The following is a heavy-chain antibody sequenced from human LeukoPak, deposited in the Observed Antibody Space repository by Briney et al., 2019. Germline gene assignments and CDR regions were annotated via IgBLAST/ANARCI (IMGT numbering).Heavy chain of an antibody. CDR1: GGTFSSYA. J-gene: IGHJ4*02. CDR3: AREIKLPRGYSGYDPPLYYFDY. Sequence: SVKVSCKASGGTFSSYAISWVRQAPGQGLEWMGGIIPIFGTANYAQKFQGRATITADESTSTAYMELSSLRSEDTAVYYCAREIKLPRGYSGYDPPLYYFDYWGQGTLVTVSS. D-gene: IGHD5-12*01. V-gene: IGHV1-69*13. CDR2: IIPIFGTA.